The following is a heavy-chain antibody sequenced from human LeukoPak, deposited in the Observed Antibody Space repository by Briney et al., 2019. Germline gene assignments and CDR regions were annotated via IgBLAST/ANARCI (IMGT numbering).Heavy chain of an antibody. CDR2: IYYSGST. CDR3: ARVGIAARLRFDY. J-gene: IGHJ4*02. D-gene: IGHD6-6*01. CDR1: GGSISSSSYY. V-gene: IGHV4-39*07. Sequence: SETLSLTCTVSGGSISSSSYYWGGIRQPPGKGLEWIVSIYYSGSTYYNPSLKSRVTISVDTSKNQFSLKLSSVTAADTAVYYCARVGIAARLRFDYWGQGTLVTVSS.